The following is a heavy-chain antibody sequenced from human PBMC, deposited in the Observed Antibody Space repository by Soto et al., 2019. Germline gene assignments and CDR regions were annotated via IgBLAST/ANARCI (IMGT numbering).Heavy chain of an antibody. D-gene: IGHD7-27*01. J-gene: IGHJ4*02. Sequence: QLQLQESGPGLVKPSETLSLTCTVSGGSISSYYWGWIRRPPGKGLEWIGSIYYSGSTYYNPSLKSRVTISVDTSRNQFSLNLSSVTAADTAVYYCARRWGNSFDYWGQGTLVTVSS. V-gene: IGHV4-39*01. CDR2: IYYSGST. CDR3: ARRWGNSFDY. CDR1: GGSISSYY.